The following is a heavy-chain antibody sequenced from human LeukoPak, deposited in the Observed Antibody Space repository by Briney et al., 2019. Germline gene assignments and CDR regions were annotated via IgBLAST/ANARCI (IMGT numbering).Heavy chain of an antibody. CDR3: ARAGFYYDSSGYSKLNWFDP. D-gene: IGHD3-22*01. Sequence: PSETLSLTCTVSGGSISSYYWSWIRQHPGKGLEWIGYIYYSGSTYYNPSLKSRVTISVDTSKNQFSLKLSSVTAADTAVYYCARAGFYYDSSGYSKLNWFDPWGQGTLVTVSS. CDR2: IYYSGST. CDR1: GGSISSYY. V-gene: IGHV4-59*06. J-gene: IGHJ5*02.